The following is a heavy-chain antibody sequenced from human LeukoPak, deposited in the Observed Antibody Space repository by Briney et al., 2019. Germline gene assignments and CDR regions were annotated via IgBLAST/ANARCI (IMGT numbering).Heavy chain of an antibody. J-gene: IGHJ5*02. CDR1: GFSLNNIGMR. CDR3: ARLQGAAIGSKWLDP. Sequence: SGPALVKPTQTLTLTCTFSGFSLNNIGMRVSWIRQPPGKALEWLARIDWDDARFYSTSLKTRLTISKDTSKNQVVLTMTNIDPVDTATCYCARLQGAAIGSKWLDPWGQGALVTVSS. V-gene: IGHV2-70*04. D-gene: IGHD3-10*01. CDR2: IDWDDAR.